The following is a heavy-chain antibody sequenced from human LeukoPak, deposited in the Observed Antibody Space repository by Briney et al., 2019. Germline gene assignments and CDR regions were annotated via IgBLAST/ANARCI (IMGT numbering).Heavy chain of an antibody. Sequence: GASVKVSCKAPGYTFTGYYMHWVRQAPGQGLEWMGWINPNSGGTNYAQKFQGRVTMTRDTSISTAYMELSRLRSDDTAVYYCARDVSAHDAFDIWGQGTMVTVSS. CDR3: ARDVSAHDAFDI. CDR1: GYTFTGYY. V-gene: IGHV1-2*02. D-gene: IGHD3-3*01. CDR2: INPNSGGT. J-gene: IGHJ3*02.